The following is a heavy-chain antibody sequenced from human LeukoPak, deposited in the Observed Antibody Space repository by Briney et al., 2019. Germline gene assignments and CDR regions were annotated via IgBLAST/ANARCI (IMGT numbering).Heavy chain of an antibody. CDR3: SRAGDHFTYGGIDI. CDR1: GDSVSSNSAS. J-gene: IGHJ3*02. V-gene: IGHV6-1*01. Sequence: SQTLSLTCAISGDSVSSNSASWNWIRQSPSRGLEWLGRTYYRSKWYNDYAVSVKSRVTINPDTSKNQFSLQLNSVNPEDTAMYYCSRAGDHFTYGGIDIWGLGTMVTVSS. D-gene: IGHD4-23*01. CDR2: TYYRSKWYN.